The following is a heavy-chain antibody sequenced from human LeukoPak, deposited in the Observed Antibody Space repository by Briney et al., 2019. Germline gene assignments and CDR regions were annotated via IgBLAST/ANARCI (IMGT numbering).Heavy chain of an antibody. Sequence: GGSLRLSCAASGFTFSSYWMHWVRQAPGKGLVWVSRINSDGSSTSYADSVKGRFTISRDNAKNTLYLQMNSLRAEDTAVYYCVRSSYYYGSGSYFDWGQGTLVTVSS. J-gene: IGHJ4*02. CDR1: GFTFSSYW. CDR2: INSDGSST. V-gene: IGHV3-74*01. CDR3: VRSSYYYGSGSYFD. D-gene: IGHD3-10*01.